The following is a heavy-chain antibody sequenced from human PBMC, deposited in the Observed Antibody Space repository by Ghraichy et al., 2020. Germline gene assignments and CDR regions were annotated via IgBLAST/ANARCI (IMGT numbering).Heavy chain of an antibody. Sequence: SETLSLTCAVYGGSFSGYYWSWIRQPPGKGLEWIGEINHSGSTNYNPSLKSRVTISVDTSKNQFSLKLSSVTAADTAVYYCARGRGYGSSWYVICDYWGQGTLVTVSS. CDR3: ARGRGYGSSWYVICDY. CDR1: GGSFSGYY. V-gene: IGHV4-34*01. D-gene: IGHD6-13*01. J-gene: IGHJ4*02. CDR2: INHSGST.